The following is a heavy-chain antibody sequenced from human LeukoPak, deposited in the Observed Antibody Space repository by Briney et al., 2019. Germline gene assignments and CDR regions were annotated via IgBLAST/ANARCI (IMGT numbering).Heavy chain of an antibody. D-gene: IGHD2-2*01. CDR3: ARALRYCSRGWDCEDIVVVPASYAFDI. Sequence: PGRSLRLSCAASGFTFSTYAMHWVRQAPGKGLEWVAVIPYDGSSKYYADSVKGRFTISRDNAKNSVYLQMNSLRAEDTAVYYCARALRYCSRGWDCEDIVVVPASYAFDIWGQGTMVTVSS. CDR1: GFTFSTYA. CDR2: IPYDGSSK. J-gene: IGHJ3*02. V-gene: IGHV3-30*04.